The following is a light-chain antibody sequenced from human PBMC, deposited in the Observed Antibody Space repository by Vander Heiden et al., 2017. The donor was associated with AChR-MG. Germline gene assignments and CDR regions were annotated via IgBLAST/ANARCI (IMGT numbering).Light chain of an antibody. V-gene: IGKV3-11*01. CDR2: DAS. CDR1: QSVSSY. J-gene: IGKJ2*01. CDR3: QQRSNWPRYT. Sequence: IVLTQSPATLSLPPGEKATLSCRASQSVSSYLAWNQQKPGQAPRLLNYDASNRATGIPARFSGSGSGTDFTLTISSLEPEDCAVYYCQQRSNWPRYTFGQGTKLEIK.